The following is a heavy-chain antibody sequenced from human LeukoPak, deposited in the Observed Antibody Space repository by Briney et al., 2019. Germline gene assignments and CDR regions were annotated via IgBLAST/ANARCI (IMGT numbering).Heavy chain of an antibody. CDR3: ARDTDYAGRFDI. J-gene: IGHJ3*02. CDR1: GGSISGWY. CDR2: IYFSGIT. D-gene: IGHD4/OR15-4a*01. Sequence: PSETLSLTCTVSGGSISGWYWSWIRQPPGKGLEWIGYIYFSGITNYNPSLKSRLTISVDTSKNQFSLILTSVTAADTAVYYCARDTDYAGRFDIWGQGTMVSVSS. V-gene: IGHV4-59*01.